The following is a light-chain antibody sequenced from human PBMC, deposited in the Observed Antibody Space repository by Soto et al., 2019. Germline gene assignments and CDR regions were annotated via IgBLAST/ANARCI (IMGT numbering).Light chain of an antibody. J-gene: IGKJ1*01. Sequence: DILMTPSPAPVSVSLGDSVSLSCRANESISNNLAWYQQKPGQPPRLLIYSASTRAPGIPARVSGGGSGTQFSLTISSLQSDDFALYYCHQYNEWPRGTFGPGTRVEI. CDR1: ESISNN. V-gene: IGKV3D-15*01. CDR3: HQYNEWPRGT. CDR2: SAS.